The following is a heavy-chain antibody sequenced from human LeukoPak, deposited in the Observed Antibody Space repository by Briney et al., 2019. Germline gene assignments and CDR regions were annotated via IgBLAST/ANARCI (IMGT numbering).Heavy chain of an antibody. V-gene: IGHV3-33*01. CDR2: IWTDGNFE. CDR3: ARDRAYCSSTSCYWYFDY. J-gene: IGHJ4*02. Sequence: GGSLRLSCAASGFIFNNYGVHWVRQAPGKGLEWVAVIWTDGNFEYYADSVKGRFTISRDNSKNTLYPQMNSLRAEDTAVYYCARDRAYCSSTSCYWYFDYWGQGTLVTVSS. CDR1: GFIFNNYG. D-gene: IGHD2-2*01.